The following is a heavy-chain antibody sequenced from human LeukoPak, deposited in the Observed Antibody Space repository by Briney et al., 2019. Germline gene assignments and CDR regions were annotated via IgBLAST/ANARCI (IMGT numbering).Heavy chain of an antibody. J-gene: IGHJ5*02. CDR1: GYTFTSYF. Sequence: ASVKVSCKASGYTFTSYFMHWVRQAPGQGLEWMGIINPGGGSTTYAQKFQGRLTMTRDTSTSTFYMELSSLGSEDTAVYYCARAPPIVDVFDPWGQGTLATVSS. D-gene: IGHD1-26*01. V-gene: IGHV1-46*01. CDR3: ARAPPIVDVFDP. CDR2: INPGGGST.